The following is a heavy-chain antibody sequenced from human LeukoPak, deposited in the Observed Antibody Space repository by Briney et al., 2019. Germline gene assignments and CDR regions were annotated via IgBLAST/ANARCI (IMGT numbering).Heavy chain of an antibody. CDR2: IHTSGSN. D-gene: IGHD3-3*01. CDR3: ARLSAAVHLGAFDL. Sequence: PSETLSLTCAVSGVSISPYYWAWLRQPPGKGLEWLGYIHTSGSNNQYPSLKSRVTISVDKSKNHFSLRLTSVTAADTAVYYCARLSAAVHLGAFDLWGQGTMVTVSS. J-gene: IGHJ3*01. V-gene: IGHV4-4*09. CDR1: GVSISPYY.